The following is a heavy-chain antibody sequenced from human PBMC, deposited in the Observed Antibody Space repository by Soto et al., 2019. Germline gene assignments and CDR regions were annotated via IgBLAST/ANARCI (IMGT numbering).Heavy chain of an antibody. CDR2: IYYSGST. J-gene: IGHJ6*02. D-gene: IGHD3-22*01. CDR1: GGSISSYY. CDR3: AGGRIVVVGSRAYYGMDV. V-gene: IGHV4-59*01. Sequence: SETLSLTCTVSGGSISSYYWSWIRQPPGKGLEWIGYIYYSGSTNYNPSLKSRVTISVDTSKNQFSLKLSSVTAEDTAVYYCAGGRIVVVGSRAYYGMDVWGQGTTVTVSS.